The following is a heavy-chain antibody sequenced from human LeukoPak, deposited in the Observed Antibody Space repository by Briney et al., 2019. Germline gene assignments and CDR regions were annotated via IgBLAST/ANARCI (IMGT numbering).Heavy chain of an antibody. CDR3: ARGRYCSADICSGGDAFDI. Sequence: SDTLSLTCTVSGGSINNYYWSWIRQPAGKGLEWIGRIYTRGSTNYNPSLKSRVTMSVDTSKNQFSLKLSSVTAADTAVYYCARGRYCSADICSGGDAFDIWGQGTMVSVSS. CDR1: GGSINNYY. V-gene: IGHV4-4*07. CDR2: IYTRGST. D-gene: IGHD2-15*01. J-gene: IGHJ3*02.